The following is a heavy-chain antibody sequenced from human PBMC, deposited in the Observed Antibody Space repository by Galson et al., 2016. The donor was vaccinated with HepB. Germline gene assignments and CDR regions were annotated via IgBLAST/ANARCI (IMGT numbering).Heavy chain of an antibody. CDR1: GGSISSGGYY. CDR3: TRGTIGVVIFDY. J-gene: IGHJ4*02. CDR2: IYYSGST. Sequence: TLSLTCTVSGGSISSGGYYWSWIRQHPGKGLEWIGYIYYSGSTHYNPSLKSRVTISVDTSKNQFSLKLSSVTAADTAVYYCTRGTIGVVIFDYWGQGTLVTVSS. D-gene: IGHD3-3*01. V-gene: IGHV4-31*03.